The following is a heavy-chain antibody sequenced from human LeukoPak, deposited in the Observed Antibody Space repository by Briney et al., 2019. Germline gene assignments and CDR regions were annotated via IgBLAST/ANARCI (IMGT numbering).Heavy chain of an antibody. V-gene: IGHV1-2*02. J-gene: IGHJ4*02. CDR1: GYTFTGCY. Sequence: ASVKVSCKASGYTFTGCYMHWVRQAPGQGLEWMGWINPNSGGTNYAQKFQGKVTMTRDTSISTAYMELSRLRSDDTAVYYCARAVYSSGWFDYWGQGTLVTVSS. CDR3: ARAVYSSGWFDY. CDR2: INPNSGGT. D-gene: IGHD6-19*01.